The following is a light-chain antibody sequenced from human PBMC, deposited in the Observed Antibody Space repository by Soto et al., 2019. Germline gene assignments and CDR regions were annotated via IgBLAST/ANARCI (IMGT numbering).Light chain of an antibody. V-gene: IGKV3-20*01. CDR2: GAS. CDR3: QQYGTSLLT. CDR1: QSVGSD. Sequence: EIVLTQSPGTLSLSPGERATLSCRASQSVGSDLAWYQQKPGQAPRLVIYGASTRATGIPARFSGSGSGTDFTLTISRLEPEDSALYYCQQYGTSLLTFGGGTKVDI. J-gene: IGKJ4*01.